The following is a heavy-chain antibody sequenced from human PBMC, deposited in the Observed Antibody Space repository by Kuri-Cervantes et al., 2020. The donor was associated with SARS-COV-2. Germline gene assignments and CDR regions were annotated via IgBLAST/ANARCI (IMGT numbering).Heavy chain of an antibody. J-gene: IGHJ4*02. CDR1: GGSISTHY. CDR3: ARLPTGYSSKYYFDY. Sequence: SETLSLTCTVSGGSISTHYWNWIRQPPGKGLEWIGYISHSGSTNCNPSLKSRVTISVDMPKDQFSLKVRSVTAADTAVYYCARLPTGYSSKYYFDYWGQGTLVTVSS. CDR2: ISHSGST. V-gene: IGHV4-59*11. D-gene: IGHD6-13*01.